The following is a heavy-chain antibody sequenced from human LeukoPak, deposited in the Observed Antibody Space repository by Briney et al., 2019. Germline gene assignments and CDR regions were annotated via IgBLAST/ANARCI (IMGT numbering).Heavy chain of an antibody. D-gene: IGHD5-18*01. CDR3: ASGYTYGYYFDY. CDR1: GGSIGSYY. CDR2: IYYTEST. J-gene: IGHJ4*02. V-gene: IGHV4-59*01. Sequence: PSETLSLTCTVSGGSIGSYYWNWIRQPPGKGLEWIGYIYYTESTNYNPSLKSRVTISLDTSKNQFSLKLSSVTAADTAVYYCASGYTYGYYFDYWGQGTLVTVSS.